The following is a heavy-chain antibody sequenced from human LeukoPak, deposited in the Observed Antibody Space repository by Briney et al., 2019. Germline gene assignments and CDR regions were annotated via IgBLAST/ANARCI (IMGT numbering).Heavy chain of an antibody. V-gene: IGHV3-23*01. Sequence: PGGSLRLSCAASGFTFSSYAMSWVRQAPGKGLEWVSAISGSGGSTYYADSVTGRFTISRDNSKNTLYLQMNSLRAEDTAVYYCAKYGVERDVVRAAPTAYWGQGTLVTVSS. J-gene: IGHJ4*02. CDR2: ISGSGGST. CDR3: AKYGVERDVVRAAPTAY. CDR1: GFTFSSYA. D-gene: IGHD2-2*01.